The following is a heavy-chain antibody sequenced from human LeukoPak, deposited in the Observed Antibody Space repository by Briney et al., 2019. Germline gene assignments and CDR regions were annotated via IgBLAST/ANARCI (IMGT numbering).Heavy chain of an antibody. Sequence: PSETLSLTCTVSGGSISSSSYYWGWCRQPPGKGLEWIGSIYYSGSTYSTPSLKGRVTIPLDTPKNHFSLKLSSLTAADTAVFYCARQAKGGYNWFDPWGQGTLVTVSS. CDR2: IYYSGST. J-gene: IGHJ5*02. CDR1: GGSISSSSYY. D-gene: IGHD3-16*01. V-gene: IGHV4-39*01. CDR3: ARQAKGGYNWFDP.